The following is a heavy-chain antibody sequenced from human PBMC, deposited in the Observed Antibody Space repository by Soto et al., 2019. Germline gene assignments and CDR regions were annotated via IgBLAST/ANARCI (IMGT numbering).Heavy chain of an antibody. CDR2: IIPIFGTA. Sequence: ASVKVSCKASGYTFTSYAMNWVRQAPGQRLEWMGGIIPIFGTANYAQKFQGRVTITADESTSTAYMELSSLRSEDTAVYYCARSVDPWGQGTLVTVSS. V-gene: IGHV1-69*13. CDR1: GYTFTSYA. J-gene: IGHJ5*02. CDR3: ARSVDP.